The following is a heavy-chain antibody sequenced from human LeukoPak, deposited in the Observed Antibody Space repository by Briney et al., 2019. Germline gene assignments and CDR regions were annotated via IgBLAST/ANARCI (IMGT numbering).Heavy chain of an antibody. D-gene: IGHD5-18*01. V-gene: IGHV3-23*01. J-gene: IGHJ4*02. CDR2: ISGSGVGT. CDR1: GFTFSSYG. Sequence: QTGGSLRLSCAASGFTFSSYGMSWLRQAPGKGLEWVSAISGSGVGTYYADSAKGRFTISRDNSKNTLYLQMNSLRAEDTAVYYCANRVYSYADPFDYWGQGTLVTVSS. CDR3: ANRVYSYADPFDY.